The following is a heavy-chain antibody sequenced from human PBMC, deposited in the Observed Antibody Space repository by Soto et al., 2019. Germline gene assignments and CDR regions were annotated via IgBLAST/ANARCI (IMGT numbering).Heavy chain of an antibody. V-gene: IGHV3-30*18. CDR3: AKDRFPAVDTAMGHGYYYYYYGMDV. CDR2: ISYDGSNK. D-gene: IGHD5-18*01. J-gene: IGHJ6*02. CDR1: GFTFSSYG. Sequence: GGSLRLSCAASGFTFSSYGMHWVRQAPGKGLEWVAVISYDGSNKYYADSVKGRFTISRDNSKNTLYLQMNSLRAEDTAVYYCAKDRFPAVDTAMGHGYYYYYYGMDVWGQGTTVTVSS.